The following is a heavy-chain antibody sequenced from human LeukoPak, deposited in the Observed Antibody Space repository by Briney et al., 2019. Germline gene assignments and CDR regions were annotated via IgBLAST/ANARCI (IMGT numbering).Heavy chain of an antibody. CDR1: GGTFSSYA. J-gene: IGHJ4*02. CDR3: AREGIYSSGSPLANRD. V-gene: IGHV1-69*13. CDR2: IIPIFGTA. Sequence: SVKVSCKASGGTFSSYAISWVRQAPGQGLEWMGGIIPIFGTANYAQKFQGRVTITADESTSTAYMELSSLRSEDTAVYYCAREGIYSSGSPLANRDWGQGTLVTVSS. D-gene: IGHD6-19*01.